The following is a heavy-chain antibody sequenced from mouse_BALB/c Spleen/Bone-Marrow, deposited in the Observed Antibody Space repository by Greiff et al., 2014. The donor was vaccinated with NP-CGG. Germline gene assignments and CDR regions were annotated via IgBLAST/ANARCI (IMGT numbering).Heavy chain of an antibody. CDR2: INPYNGGT. V-gene: IGHV1-18*01. CDR1: GYSFTGYT. Sequence: VQLQQPGPELVKPGASMKISCKASGYSFTGYTMNWVKQSHGKNLEWIGLINPYNGGTSYNQKFKGKATLTVDKSSSTAYMELLSLTSEDSAVYYCARRDYRYDEGVDYWGQRTSVTVSS. D-gene: IGHD2-14*01. CDR3: ARRDYRYDEGVDY. J-gene: IGHJ4*01.